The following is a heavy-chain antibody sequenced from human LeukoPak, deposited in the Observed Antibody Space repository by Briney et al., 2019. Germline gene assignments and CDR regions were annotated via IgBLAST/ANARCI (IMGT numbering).Heavy chain of an antibody. CDR3: AREEYCSSTSCYEGYYYYYMDV. D-gene: IGHD2-2*01. J-gene: IGHJ6*03. CDR1: GVSISSSNSY. CDR2: IYTSGST. Sequence: SETLSLTCTVSGVSISSSNSYWSWIRQPAGKGLEWIGRIYTSGSTNYNPSLKSRVTMSVDTSKNQFSLKLSSVTAADTAVYYCAREEYCSSTSCYEGYYYYYMDVWGKGTTVTISS. V-gene: IGHV4-61*02.